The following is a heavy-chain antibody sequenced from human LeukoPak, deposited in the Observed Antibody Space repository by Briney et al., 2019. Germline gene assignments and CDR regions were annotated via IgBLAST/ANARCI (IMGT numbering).Heavy chain of an antibody. CDR3: ARLNDILTGPFDY. CDR2: IYPDDSDT. D-gene: IGHD3-9*01. CDR1: KDTFDNYW. Sequence: GESLKISCNGSKDTFDNYWIGWVRQMPGKGLEWMGIIYPDDSDTRYSPSFQGQVTISADKSINTAFLQWGSLKASDTAMYYCARLNDILTGPFDYWGQGTLVTVSS. J-gene: IGHJ4*02. V-gene: IGHV5-51*01.